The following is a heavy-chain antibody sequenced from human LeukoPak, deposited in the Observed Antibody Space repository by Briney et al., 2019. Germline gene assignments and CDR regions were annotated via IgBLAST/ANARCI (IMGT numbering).Heavy chain of an antibody. D-gene: IGHD6-19*01. CDR3: ARVDPYSSGWYYFDY. J-gene: IGHJ4*02. CDR2: INWNGGST. Sequence: RPGGSLRLSCAASGFTFDDYGMSWVRQAPGKGLEWVSGINWNGGSTGYADSVKGRFTISRDNAKNSLYLQMNSLRAEDTALYYCARVDPYSSGWYYFDYWGQGTLVTVPS. V-gene: IGHV3-20*04. CDR1: GFTFDDYG.